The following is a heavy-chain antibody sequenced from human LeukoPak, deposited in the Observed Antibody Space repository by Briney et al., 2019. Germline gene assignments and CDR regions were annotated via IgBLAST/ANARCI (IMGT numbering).Heavy chain of an antibody. V-gene: IGHV3-74*01. CDR2: IDNGGSDT. D-gene: IGHD4-23*01. CDR3: AREVLGGNSGIFDY. CDR1: GFTFSNYW. Sequence: GGSLRLSCAASGFTFSNYWMHWVRQAPGKELVWVSRIDNGGSDTSHADSVKGRFTISRDNAKNTLYLQMNSLRAEDTAVYYCAREVLGGNSGIFDYWGQGTLVTVSS. J-gene: IGHJ4*02.